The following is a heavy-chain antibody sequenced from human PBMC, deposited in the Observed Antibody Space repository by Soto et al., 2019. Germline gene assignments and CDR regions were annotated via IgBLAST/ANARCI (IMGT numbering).Heavy chain of an antibody. CDR2: ISYDGSNK. J-gene: IGHJ4*02. CDR1: GFTFSSYP. Sequence: GGSLRLSCAASGFTFSSYPMHWVRQPPGQGLEWVAVISYDGSNKYYADSVQCRFTISRDNSKNTLYLQMNSLRAEDKAVYYCARDYRPRRDGYNYLAYWGQGTLVTVSS. D-gene: IGHD5-12*01. V-gene: IGHV3-30-3*01. CDR3: ARDYRPRRDGYNYLAY.